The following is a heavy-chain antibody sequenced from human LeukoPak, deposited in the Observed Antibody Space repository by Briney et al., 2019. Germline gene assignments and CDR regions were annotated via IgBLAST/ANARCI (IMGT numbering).Heavy chain of an antibody. J-gene: IGHJ4*02. Sequence: GGSLRLSCAASGFTFSSYEMNWVRQAPGKGLEWVSYISSSGSTIYYADSMKGLFTISRDNAKDSLCLQMNSLRAEDTAVYYCARDRRQRGYHYYFDSWGQGTLVTVSS. CDR1: GFTFSSYE. CDR3: ARDRRQRGYHYYFDS. CDR2: ISSSGSTI. D-gene: IGHD2-2*01. V-gene: IGHV3-48*03.